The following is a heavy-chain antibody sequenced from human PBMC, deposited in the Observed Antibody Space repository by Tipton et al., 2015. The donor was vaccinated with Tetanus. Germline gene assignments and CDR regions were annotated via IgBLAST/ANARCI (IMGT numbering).Heavy chain of an antibody. Sequence: SLRLSCAASGFTFNTYSMNWVRRAPGKGLEWVSVINGGSTSIYYADSVKGRFTISRDNAKNSLYLQMNSLRAEDTAVYYCARCSGGACYRGNHYYYGMDVWGQGTTVTVSS. V-gene: IGHV3-21*01. D-gene: IGHD2-15*01. CDR2: INGGSTSI. CDR1: GFTFNTYS. J-gene: IGHJ6*02. CDR3: ARCSGGACYRGNHYYYGMDV.